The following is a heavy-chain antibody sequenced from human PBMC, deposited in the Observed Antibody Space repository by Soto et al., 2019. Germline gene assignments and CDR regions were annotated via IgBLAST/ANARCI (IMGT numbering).Heavy chain of an antibody. Sequence: GPGPVGASETLSLTCTVSGGSITSYYWSWIRQPAGKGLEWIGRMHTSGSSNYNPSLKSRVTMSVDTSKIQFSLKLSSVAAADTAVYYCARSGSYDDSRVFDIWGQGTIVTV. V-gene: IGHV4-4*07. D-gene: IGHD1-26*01. CDR1: GGSITSYY. J-gene: IGHJ3*02. CDR2: MHTSGSS. CDR3: ARSGSYDDSRVFDI.